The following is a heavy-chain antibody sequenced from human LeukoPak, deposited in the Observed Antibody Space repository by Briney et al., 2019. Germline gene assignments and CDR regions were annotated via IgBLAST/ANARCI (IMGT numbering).Heavy chain of an antibody. J-gene: IGHJ5*02. V-gene: IGHV4-61*02. CDR1: GGSISNDTNS. Sequence: PSQTLSLTCTVSGGSISNDTNSWSWVRQPAGKGLEWIGRIYTSGSTNYNPSLKSRVTISVDTSKNQFSLKLNSVTAADTAFYYCARAGGLGTYYPNWFDPWGQGTLVTVSS. CDR2: IYTSGST. CDR3: ARAGGLGTYYPNWFDP. D-gene: IGHD3-10*01.